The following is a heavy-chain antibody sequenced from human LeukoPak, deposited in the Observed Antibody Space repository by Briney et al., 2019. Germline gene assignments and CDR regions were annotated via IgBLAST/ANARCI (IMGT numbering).Heavy chain of an antibody. CDR1: GGSFSGFY. Sequence: SETLSLTCAVYGGSFSGFYWTWIRQPPGKGLEWIRQINHNRNTHYNPSLKSRVTISVDTSKNQFSLKLSSVTAADTAVYYCARVPKYFDLWGRGTLVTVSS. CDR3: ARVPKYFDL. V-gene: IGHV4-34*01. J-gene: IGHJ2*01. CDR2: INHNRNT.